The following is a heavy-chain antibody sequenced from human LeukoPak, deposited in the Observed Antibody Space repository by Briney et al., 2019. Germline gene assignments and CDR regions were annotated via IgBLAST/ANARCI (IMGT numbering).Heavy chain of an antibody. CDR1: GYTFTGYY. Sequence: ASVTVSCTASGYTFTGYYMHWVRQAPGQGLEWMGRINPNSGGTNYAQKFQGRVTMTRDTSISTAYMELSRLRSDDTAVYYCAKDREELLWFGELFNDYYYYYGMDVWGQGTTVTVSS. J-gene: IGHJ6*02. D-gene: IGHD3-10*01. CDR3: AKDREELLWFGELFNDYYYYYGMDV. V-gene: IGHV1-2*06. CDR2: INPNSGGT.